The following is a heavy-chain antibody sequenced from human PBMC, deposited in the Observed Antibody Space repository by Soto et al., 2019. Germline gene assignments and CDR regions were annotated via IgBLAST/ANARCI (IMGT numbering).Heavy chain of an antibody. CDR1: GFTLNKYA. D-gene: IGHD2-2*01. Sequence: EVQLLESGGGLVQPGGSLRLSCVASGFTLNKYAMSWVRQAPGKGLEWVSAVSASGGSPYYADSVKGRFTISRDNSRKTLYLQMNSLRAEDTAVYYCAKDRSSTSCYAFDYWGQGTLVIVYS. CDR2: VSASGGSP. CDR3: AKDRSSTSCYAFDY. V-gene: IGHV3-23*01. J-gene: IGHJ4*02.